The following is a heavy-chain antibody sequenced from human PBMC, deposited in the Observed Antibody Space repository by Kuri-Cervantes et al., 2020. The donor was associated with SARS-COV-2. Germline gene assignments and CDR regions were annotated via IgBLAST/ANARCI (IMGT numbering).Heavy chain of an antibody. CDR2: ISAYNGNT. D-gene: IGHD1-26*01. CDR3: ARRWSLVGATFFDY. Sequence: ASVKVSCKASGYTFTSYGISWVRQAPGQGLEWMGWISAYNGNTNYAQKLQGRVTMTTDTSTSTAYMELRSLRSDDTAVYYCARRWSLVGATFFDYWGQGTLVTVSS. J-gene: IGHJ4*02. V-gene: IGHV1-18*01. CDR1: GYTFTSYG.